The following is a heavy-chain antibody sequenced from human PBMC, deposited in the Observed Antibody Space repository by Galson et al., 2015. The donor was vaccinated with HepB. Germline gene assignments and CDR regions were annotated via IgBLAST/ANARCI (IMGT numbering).Heavy chain of an antibody. V-gene: IGHV3-23*01. CDR3: ARVRFLEWLSLFDH. Sequence: SLRLSCAASGFTFSTYAMSWVRQAPGKGLEWVSAISGTGANTYYADSVQGRFTISRDSSNDTLYLQMNSLRVEDTAVYYCARVRFLEWLSLFDHWGQGTLVTVSS. CDR2: ISGTGANT. D-gene: IGHD3-3*01. CDR1: GFTFSTYA. J-gene: IGHJ4*02.